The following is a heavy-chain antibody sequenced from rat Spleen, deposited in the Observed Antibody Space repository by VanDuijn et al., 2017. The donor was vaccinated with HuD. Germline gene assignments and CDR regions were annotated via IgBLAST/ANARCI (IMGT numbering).Heavy chain of an antibody. D-gene: IGHD1-5*01. CDR1: GFTFKNYW. Sequence: EVQLVESGGGLVQPGRSLRLSYVASGFTFKNYWMTWIRQAPGKGLEWVASISPSGGSTYYRDSVKGRFTISRDNAKSTLYLQMDSLRSEDTATYYCATAYRYNYDYVMDAWGQGASVTVSS. CDR3: ATAYRYNYDYVMDA. V-gene: IGHV5-31*01. CDR2: ISPSGGST. J-gene: IGHJ4*01.